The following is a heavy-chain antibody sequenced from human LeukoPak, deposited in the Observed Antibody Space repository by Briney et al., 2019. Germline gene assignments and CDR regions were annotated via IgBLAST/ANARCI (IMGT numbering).Heavy chain of an antibody. Sequence: GGSLRPSCAASGFTFSSYAMHWVRQAPGKGLEWVAVISYDGSNKYYADSVKGRFTISRDNSKNTLYLQMNSLRAEDTAVYYCARVRGAGLQYYYMDVWGKGTTVTVSS. CDR1: GFTFSSYA. CDR3: ARVRGAGLQYYYMDV. J-gene: IGHJ6*03. CDR2: ISYDGSNK. D-gene: IGHD1-26*01. V-gene: IGHV3-30-3*01.